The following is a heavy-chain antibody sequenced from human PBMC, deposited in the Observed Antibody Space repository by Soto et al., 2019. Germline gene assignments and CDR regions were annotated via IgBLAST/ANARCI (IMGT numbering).Heavy chain of an antibody. J-gene: IGHJ4*02. D-gene: IGHD1-26*01. CDR2: IIPILGTA. Sequence: SVKVSCKASGGTFSSYAISWVRQAPGQGLEWMGGIIPILGTANYAQKFQGRVTITADESTSTAYMELSSLRSEDTAVYYCAKKSGVGATWYFDYWGQGTLVTVSS. V-gene: IGHV1-69*13. CDR3: AKKSGVGATWYFDY. CDR1: GGTFSSYA.